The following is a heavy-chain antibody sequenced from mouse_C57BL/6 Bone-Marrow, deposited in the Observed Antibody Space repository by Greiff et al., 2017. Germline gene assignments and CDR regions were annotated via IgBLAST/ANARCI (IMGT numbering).Heavy chain of an antibody. CDR3: ARSSYYYGSSLYYYAMDY. D-gene: IGHD1-1*01. Sequence: VQLQQSGAELVKPGASVKLSCKASGYTFTSYWMHWVKQRPGQGLEWIGMIHPNSGSTNYNEKFKSKATLTVDKSSSTAYMQLSSLTSEDSAVYYCARSSYYYGSSLYYYAMDYWGQGTSVTVSS. J-gene: IGHJ4*01. V-gene: IGHV1-64*01. CDR1: GYTFTSYW. CDR2: IHPNSGST.